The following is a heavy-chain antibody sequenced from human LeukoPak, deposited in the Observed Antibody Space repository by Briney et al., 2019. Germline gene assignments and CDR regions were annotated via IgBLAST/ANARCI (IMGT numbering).Heavy chain of an antibody. Sequence: SETLSLTCTVSGGSINRTTHHWGWIRQPPGKGLEWIGSIYYLGGALYNPSLKTRVTISIDAPKNQFSLKVNSVTAADTALYYCASQDNGFDYWGQGTLVTVSS. D-gene: IGHD1-14*01. CDR1: GGSINRTTHH. CDR2: IYYLGGA. V-gene: IGHV4-39*01. J-gene: IGHJ4*02. CDR3: ASQDNGFDY.